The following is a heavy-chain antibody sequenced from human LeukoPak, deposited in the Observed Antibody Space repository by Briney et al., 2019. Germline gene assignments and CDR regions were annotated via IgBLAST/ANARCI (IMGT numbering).Heavy chain of an antibody. Sequence: PGGSLRLSCAASGFTFSSYGMNWVRQAPGKGLEWVSAISADGTTDYADSVKGRFTISRDNSKNTLYLQMNSLRAEDTAVYFGVIRGIFLTYYYMDVWGKGTTVTISS. CDR3: VIRGIFLTYYYMDV. CDR2: ISADGTT. D-gene: IGHD3-10*01. V-gene: IGHV3-23*01. CDR1: GFTFSSYG. J-gene: IGHJ6*03.